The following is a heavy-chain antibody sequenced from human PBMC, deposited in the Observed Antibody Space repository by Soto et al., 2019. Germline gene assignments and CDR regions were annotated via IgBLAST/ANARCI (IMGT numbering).Heavy chain of an antibody. CDR2: ISSSSSYI. CDR1: GFTFSSYS. V-gene: IGHV3-21*01. J-gene: IGHJ4*02. CDR3: ASLSPPGIAVAGTRIDY. D-gene: IGHD6-19*01. Sequence: GGSLRLSCAASGFTFSSYSMNWVRQAPGKGLEWVSSISSSSSYIYYADSVKGRFTLSRDNAKNSLYLQMNSLRAEDTAVYYCASLSPPGIAVAGTRIDYWGQGTLVTGSS.